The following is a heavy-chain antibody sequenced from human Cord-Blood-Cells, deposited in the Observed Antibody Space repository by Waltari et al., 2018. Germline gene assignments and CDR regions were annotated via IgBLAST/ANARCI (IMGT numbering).Heavy chain of an antibody. CDR3: TPDLGGYDIAAD. V-gene: IGHV3-15*01. CDR1: GFSFSTAW. D-gene: IGHD5-12*01. Sequence: GGGLVEPGGALRLSWAASGFSFSTAWMSWVRQAPGQGLAWVGRIKIKSDGGTTDYAAPVNGRFTITSDDSKYRLYLQKNSLKTEDSVVYYSTPDLGGYDIAADWGQATLDTVST. CDR2: IKIKSDGGTT. J-gene: IGHJ4*02.